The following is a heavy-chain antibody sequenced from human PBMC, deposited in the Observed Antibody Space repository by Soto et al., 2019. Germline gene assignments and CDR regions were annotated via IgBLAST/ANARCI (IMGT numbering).Heavy chain of an antibody. V-gene: IGHV4-59*01. Sequence: SETLSLTCTVSGCSISSYYWSWIRQPPGKGLEWIGYIYYSGSTNYNPSLKSRVTISVDTSKNQFSLKLSSVTAADTAVYYCASHDIWSITIGYFQHWGQGTLVTVSS. CDR1: GCSISSYY. CDR3: ASHDIWSITIGYFQH. CDR2: IYYSGST. J-gene: IGHJ1*01. D-gene: IGHD3-9*01.